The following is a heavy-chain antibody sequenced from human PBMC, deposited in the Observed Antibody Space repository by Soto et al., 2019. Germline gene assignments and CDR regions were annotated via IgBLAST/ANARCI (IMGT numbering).Heavy chain of an antibody. CDR2: LNAANGNT. Sequence: QVQLVQSGAEVKKPGASVKLSCAASGYTFTAHALHWVRQAPGQGLEWMGWLNAANGNTKFSQKFQGRVTITRDISPSTSYMALSSLTSEDTAVYYCARFIGGAYGMDVWCQVTTVTVSS. CDR3: ARFIGGAYGMDV. V-gene: IGHV1-3*01. J-gene: IGHJ6*02. D-gene: IGHD2-15*01. CDR1: GYTFTAHA.